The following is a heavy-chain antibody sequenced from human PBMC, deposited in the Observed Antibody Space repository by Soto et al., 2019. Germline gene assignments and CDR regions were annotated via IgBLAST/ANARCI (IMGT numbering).Heavy chain of an antibody. CDR1: GFTFSTYY. D-gene: IGHD3-10*01. Sequence: EVHLVDSGGGLVQPGGSLRLSCAASGFTFSTYYMNWVRQAPGKGLEWVSYISSGSNTIYYADSVKGRFTISRDNAKNSLFLQMNSLRDEDTAMYYCARDSHFGYGMDVWGQGTTVTVSS. V-gene: IGHV3-48*02. J-gene: IGHJ6*02. CDR3: ARDSHFGYGMDV. CDR2: ISSGSNTI.